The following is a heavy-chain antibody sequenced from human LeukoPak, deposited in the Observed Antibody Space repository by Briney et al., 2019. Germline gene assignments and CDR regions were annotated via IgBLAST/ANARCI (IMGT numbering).Heavy chain of an antibody. CDR3: ASEYCTSTSCYTLGPDDAFDI. CDR2: IGSSSSYI. Sequence: GGSLRLSCAASGFTSSSYTMNWVRQAPGKGLEWVSSIGSSSSYIYYADSVRGRFTLSRDNAKNSLYLQMHSLRAEDTAVYYCASEYCTSTSCYTLGPDDAFDIWGQGTMVTVSS. D-gene: IGHD2-2*02. J-gene: IGHJ3*02. CDR1: GFTSSSYT. V-gene: IGHV3-21*01.